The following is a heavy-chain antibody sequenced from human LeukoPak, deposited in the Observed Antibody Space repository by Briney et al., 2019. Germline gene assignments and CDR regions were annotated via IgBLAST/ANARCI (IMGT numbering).Heavy chain of an antibody. D-gene: IGHD3-10*01. J-gene: IGHJ2*01. Sequence: PSETLSLTCTVSGASISSYYWNWIRQSPGKGLEWIGCLYPSGSTNYNPSLKSRVSISADTSKNQFSLNLNSVAAADTAVYYCARLAIRSTWYFDRWGRGTLVTVSS. CDR2: LYPSGST. V-gene: IGHV4-4*09. CDR1: GASISSYY. CDR3: ARLAIRSTWYFDR.